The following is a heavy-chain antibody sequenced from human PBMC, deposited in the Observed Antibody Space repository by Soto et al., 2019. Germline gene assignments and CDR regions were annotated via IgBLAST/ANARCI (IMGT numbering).Heavy chain of an antibody. J-gene: IGHJ2*01. CDR1: GFSLSNAGMG. Sequence: QVTLKESGPVLVKPTETLTLTCAVSGFSLSNAGMGVSWIRQPPGKALEWLAHIFSNDEKVYNTSLKNSLTISKDTSKSQVVLTLTTVDAVDTGTDYCARLLWVTWGADPYWYFDLWGRGTPVTVSS. CDR2: IFSNDEK. CDR3: ARLLWVTWGADPYWYFDL. V-gene: IGHV2-26*01. D-gene: IGHD7-27*01.